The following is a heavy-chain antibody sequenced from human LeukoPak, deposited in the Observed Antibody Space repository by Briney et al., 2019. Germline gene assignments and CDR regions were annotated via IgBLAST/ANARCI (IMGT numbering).Heavy chain of an antibody. CDR3: AREVGTIFGVVTRSYYYYGMDV. CDR1: GGSISSYY. J-gene: IGHJ6*02. D-gene: IGHD3-3*01. CDR2: IYTSGST. V-gene: IGHV4-4*07. Sequence: SETLSLTCTVSGGSISSYYWRWIRQPAGQGLEWIGRIYTSGSTNYNPFLNSRVTISVDTSKNQFSLKLSSVTAADTAVYYCAREVGTIFGVVTRSYYYYGMDVWGQGTTVTVSS.